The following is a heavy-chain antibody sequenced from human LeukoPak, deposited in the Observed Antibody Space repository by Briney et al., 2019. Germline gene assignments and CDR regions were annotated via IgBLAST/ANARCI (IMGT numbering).Heavy chain of an antibody. CDR1: GFTFSSYW. Sequence: PGESLRLSCAASGFTFSSYWMTWVRQGPGKGLEWVANINQDGSEKWYVDSVKGRFTISRDNARNSLYLQMNSLRAEDTAVYYCARDPYDVLTDYSTFDYWGQGTLITVSS. D-gene: IGHD3-9*01. V-gene: IGHV3-7*01. CDR2: INQDGSEK. J-gene: IGHJ4*02. CDR3: ARDPYDVLTDYSTFDY.